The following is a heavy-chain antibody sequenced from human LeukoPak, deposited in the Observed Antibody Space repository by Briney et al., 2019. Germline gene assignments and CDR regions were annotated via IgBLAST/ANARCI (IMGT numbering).Heavy chain of an antibody. CDR1: GGSISSYY. D-gene: IGHD4-11*01. J-gene: IGHJ6*03. CDR2: IYYSGST. V-gene: IGHV4-59*01. Sequence: SETLSLTCTVSGGSISSYYWSWIRQPPGKGLEWIGYIYYSGSTNYNPSLKSRVTISVDTSKNQFSLKLSSVTAADTAVYYCARGPPMTTVTTYYYYYMDVWGKGTKVTVSS. CDR3: ARGPPMTTVTTYYYYYMDV.